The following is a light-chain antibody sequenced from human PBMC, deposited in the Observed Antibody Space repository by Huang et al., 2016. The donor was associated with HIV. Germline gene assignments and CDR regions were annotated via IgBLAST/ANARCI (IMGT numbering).Light chain of an antibody. Sequence: GERATLSCRASQVVGGYLAWYQQKPGQAPRLLIYDASNRATGIPARFSGSGSGTDFTLTISSLEPEDFAVYYCQQRTNWPPGFTFGPGTKVDIK. CDR2: DAS. J-gene: IGKJ3*01. CDR1: QVVGGY. CDR3: QQRTNWPPGFT. V-gene: IGKV3-11*01.